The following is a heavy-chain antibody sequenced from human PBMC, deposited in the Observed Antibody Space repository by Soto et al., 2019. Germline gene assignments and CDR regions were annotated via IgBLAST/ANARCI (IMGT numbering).Heavy chain of an antibody. Sequence: SETLSLTCTVSGGSISSYYWSWFRQPPGKVLEWIAYVYYTGSTNYNPSLKSRVTISVDKSKNQFSLKLSSVTAADTAVYYCARTWDYGMDVWGQGTTVTVSS. D-gene: IGHD3-16*01. CDR2: VYYTGST. J-gene: IGHJ6*02. CDR1: GGSISSYY. CDR3: ARTWDYGMDV. V-gene: IGHV4-59*12.